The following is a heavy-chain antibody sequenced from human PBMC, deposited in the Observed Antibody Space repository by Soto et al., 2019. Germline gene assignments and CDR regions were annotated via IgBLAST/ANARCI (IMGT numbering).Heavy chain of an antibody. Sequence: EVQLVESGGGLVQPGRSLRLSCVGSGFIFGDYVMHWVRQAPGKGLEWVSGISWNSDTRAYADSVKGRFTISRDNAKNSLYLQMNSLRPEDTALYYCAKSPFGDYYYHYYIDVWGKGTTVTVSS. CDR2: ISWNSDTR. D-gene: IGHD2-21*02. V-gene: IGHV3-9*01. CDR1: GFIFGDYV. J-gene: IGHJ6*03. CDR3: AKSPFGDYYYHYYIDV.